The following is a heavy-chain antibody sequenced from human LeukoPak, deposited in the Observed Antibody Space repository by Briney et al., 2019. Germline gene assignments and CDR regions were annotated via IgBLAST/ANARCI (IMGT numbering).Heavy chain of an antibody. D-gene: IGHD3-22*01. CDR3: ARHDSSGYYYYYYGMDV. CDR1: GGSISSSSYY. Sequence: PSETLSLTCTVSGGSISSSSYYWGWIRQPPGKGLEWIGSIYYSGSTYYNPSLKSRVTISGDTSKDQFSLKLSSVTAADTAVYYCARHDSSGYYYYYYGMDVWGQGTTVTVSS. J-gene: IGHJ6*02. V-gene: IGHV4-39*01. CDR2: IYYSGST.